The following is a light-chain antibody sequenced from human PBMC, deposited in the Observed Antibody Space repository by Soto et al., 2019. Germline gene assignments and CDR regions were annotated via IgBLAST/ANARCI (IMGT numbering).Light chain of an antibody. CDR3: QSSDSSLSGWV. V-gene: IGLV1-40*01. CDR1: SSDIGEHYD. Sequence: QSVLTQPPSVSGAPGQRVTISCTGGSSDIGEHYDVHWYQQLPGTAPKLLIYGNDNRPSGIPDRFSGSKSGTSASLAITGLQAEDEADYYCQSSDSSLSGWVFGGGTKLTVL. CDR2: GND. J-gene: IGLJ3*02.